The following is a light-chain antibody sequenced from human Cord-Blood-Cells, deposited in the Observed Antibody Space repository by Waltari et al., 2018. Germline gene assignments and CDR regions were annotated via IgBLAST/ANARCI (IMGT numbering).Light chain of an antibody. J-gene: IGKJ2*01. CDR2: KAS. V-gene: IGKV1-5*03. Sequence: DIQMTQSPSTLSASVGDRVTITCRASQSISSWLAWYQQKPGKAPMLMIYKASSLESRVPSRFSGSGSGTEFTLSISSLQPDDFATYYCQQYNSYSYTFGQGTKLEIK. CDR1: QSISSW. CDR3: QQYNSYSYT.